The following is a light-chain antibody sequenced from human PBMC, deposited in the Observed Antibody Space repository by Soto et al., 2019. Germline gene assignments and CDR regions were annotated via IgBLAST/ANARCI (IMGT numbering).Light chain of an antibody. CDR1: SSSIGAGYD. CDR3: QSYDSSLSGSV. Sequence: QSVLTQPPSVSGAPGQRVTISCTGSSSSIGAGYDVNWYQQLPGTAPKLLIYGNNNRPSGVPDRFSGSKSGTSASLAITGLQAEDEADYYCQSYDSSLSGSVFGGGTKLTVL. CDR2: GNN. J-gene: IGLJ2*01. V-gene: IGLV1-40*01.